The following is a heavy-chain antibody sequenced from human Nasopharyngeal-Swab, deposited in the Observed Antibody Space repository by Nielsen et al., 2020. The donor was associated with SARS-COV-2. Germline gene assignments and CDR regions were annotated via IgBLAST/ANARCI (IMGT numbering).Heavy chain of an antibody. D-gene: IGHD2-21*02. V-gene: IGHV3-9*01. J-gene: IGHJ4*02. CDR2: ILRESGTI. Sequence: SLKISCAASGFTFDDYAMHWVRQAPGKGPEWVSGILRESGTIGYADSVRGRFTISRDNAKDSLYLEMNSLSPEDTALYYCVKDMGTVTAGLGYWGQGTLVTVSA. CDR3: VKDMGTVTAGLGY. CDR1: GFTFDDYA.